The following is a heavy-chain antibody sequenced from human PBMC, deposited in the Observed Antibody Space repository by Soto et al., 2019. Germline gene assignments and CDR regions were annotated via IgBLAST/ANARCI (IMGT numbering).Heavy chain of an antibody. J-gene: IGHJ6*02. V-gene: IGHV4-39*01. Sequence: PSETLSLTCTVSGGSISSSSHHWGWIRQPPGKGLESIGTLDYSGSTYYNPSLKSRVTISVDTSKNQFSLRLTSVTAADTAVYYCARASDYYGMDVWGQGTTVTVSS. CDR1: GGSISSSSHH. CDR3: ARASDYYGMDV. CDR2: LDYSGST.